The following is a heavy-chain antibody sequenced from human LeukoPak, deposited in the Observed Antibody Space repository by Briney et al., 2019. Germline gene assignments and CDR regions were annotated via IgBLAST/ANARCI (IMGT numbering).Heavy chain of an antibody. CDR1: GFTVSSNY. J-gene: IGHJ6*02. V-gene: IGHV3-66*01. CDR3: ARDRLLLWFGELLKEGYYYYYYGMDV. Sequence: GGSLRLPCAASGFTVSSNYMSWVRQAPGKGLEWVSVIYSGGSTYYADSVKGRFTISRDNSKNTLYLQMNSLRAEDTAVYYCARDRLLLWFGELLKEGYYYYYYGMDVWGQGTTVTVSS. CDR2: IYSGGST. D-gene: IGHD3-10*01.